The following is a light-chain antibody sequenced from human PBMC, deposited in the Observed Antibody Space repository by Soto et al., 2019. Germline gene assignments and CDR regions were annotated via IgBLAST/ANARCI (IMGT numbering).Light chain of an antibody. Sequence: EVVLTQSPATLSLSPGERATLSWRASQSVRTSLAWYQNKPGQAPRLVIYEASLRANGVPARFGGSGSGTDLTLTINILDTEDFAVYYCQQRNVWPPITFGQGTRL. CDR2: EAS. CDR3: QQRNVWPPIT. CDR1: QSVRTS. J-gene: IGKJ5*01. V-gene: IGKV3-11*01.